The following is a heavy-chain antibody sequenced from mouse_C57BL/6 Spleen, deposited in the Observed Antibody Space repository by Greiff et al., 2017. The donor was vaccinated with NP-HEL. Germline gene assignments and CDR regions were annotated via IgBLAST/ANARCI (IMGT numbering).Heavy chain of an antibody. CDR2: IDPANGNT. CDR1: GFNIKNTY. J-gene: IGHJ1*03. CDR3: ARNEVITTVVATDWYFDV. Sequence: VQLQQSVAELVRPGASVKLSCTASGFNIKNTYMHWVKQRPEQGLEWIGRIDPANGNTKYAPKFQGKATITADTSSNTAYLQLSSLTSEDTAIYYCARNEVITTVVATDWYFDVWGTGTTVTVSS. D-gene: IGHD1-1*01. V-gene: IGHV14-3*01.